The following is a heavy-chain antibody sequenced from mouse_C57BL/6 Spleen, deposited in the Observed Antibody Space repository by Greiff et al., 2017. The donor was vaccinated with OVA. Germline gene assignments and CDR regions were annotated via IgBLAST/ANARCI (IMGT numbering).Heavy chain of an antibody. J-gene: IGHJ3*01. D-gene: IGHD1-1*01. CDR1: GYAFSSSW. V-gene: IGHV1-82*01. CDR2: IYPGDGDT. Sequence: VKLQQSGPELVKPGASVKISCKASGYAFSSSWMNWVKQRPGKGLEWIGRIYPGDGDTNYNGKFKGKATLTADKSSSTAYMQLSSMTSEDSAVYFCARGYGSSPAWFAYWGQGTLVTVSA. CDR3: ARGYGSSPAWFAY.